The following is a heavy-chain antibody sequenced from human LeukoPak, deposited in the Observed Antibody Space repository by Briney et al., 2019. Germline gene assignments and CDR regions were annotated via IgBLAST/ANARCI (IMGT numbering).Heavy chain of an antibody. D-gene: IGHD4-17*01. CDR3: AKEGTDYGDYPYFFDY. CDR1: GFTFSSYA. CDR2: ISFDGSRR. V-gene: IGHV3-30*18. Sequence: GGSLRLSCAASGFTFSSYAMSWVRQAPGKGLEWVAIISFDGSRRFYADSVRGRFTVSRDNSKNTLFLQMDSLSADDTGVYYSAKEGTDYGDYPYFFDYWGQGTLVTVSS. J-gene: IGHJ4*02.